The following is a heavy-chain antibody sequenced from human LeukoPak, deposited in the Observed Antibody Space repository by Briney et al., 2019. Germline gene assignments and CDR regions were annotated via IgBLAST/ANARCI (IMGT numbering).Heavy chain of an antibody. CDR3: ASSGRQRHSVDNWFDP. J-gene: IGHJ5*02. D-gene: IGHD3-10*01. CDR2: INPTGGST. CDR1: GYTFTGYY. V-gene: IGHV1-46*01. Sequence: ASVKVSCKASGYTFTGYYMHWVRQAPGEGLEWMGIINPTGGSTSYAQKFQGRVTMTRDTSTSTVYMELSSLRSEDTAVYYCASSGRQRHSVDNWFDPWGQGTLVTVSS.